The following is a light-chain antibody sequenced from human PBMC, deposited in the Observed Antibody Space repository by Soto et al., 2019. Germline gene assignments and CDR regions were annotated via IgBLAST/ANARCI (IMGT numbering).Light chain of an antibody. V-gene: IGLV1-40*01. Sequence: QSVLTQPPSVSGAPGERVTISCTGSSSNIGAGRDVHWYQQLPGKASKLLIYGDSNRPSGVPDRFSGSKSGASASLAITGLQAEAEAEYHCLSYSSYMSSVPYVFVTGTKLTVL. CDR1: SSNIGAGRD. CDR3: LSYSSYMSSVPYV. CDR2: GDS. J-gene: IGLJ1*01.